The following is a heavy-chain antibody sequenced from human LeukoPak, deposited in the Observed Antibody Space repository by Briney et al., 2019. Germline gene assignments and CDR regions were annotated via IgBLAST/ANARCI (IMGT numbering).Heavy chain of an antibody. D-gene: IGHD3-9*01. Sequence: GGSLRLSCAASGFTFNSYAMNWVRQAPGKGLEWVSTISSSGNNTYYTDSVKGRFTISRDNAKNSLYLQMNSLRAEDTAVYYCARAFYDFLTGYPAYFDYWGQGTLVTVSS. CDR1: GFTFNSYA. J-gene: IGHJ4*02. V-gene: IGHV3-21*01. CDR3: ARAFYDFLTGYPAYFDY. CDR2: ISSSGNNT.